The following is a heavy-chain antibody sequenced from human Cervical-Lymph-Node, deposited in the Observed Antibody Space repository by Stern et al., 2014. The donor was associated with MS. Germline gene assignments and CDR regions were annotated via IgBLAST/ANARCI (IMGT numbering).Heavy chain of an antibody. J-gene: IGHJ3*01. Sequence: EVKLVESGGGLVQPGGSLRLSCAASGFIFSDYNMNWVRQAPGKGPEWLSFISSSGSTIYYADSVKGRFTISRDNADNSLYLQLSGLRAEDTALYYCAKNKRDYGDYLSADVLDVWGQGTMVTVSS. CDR2: ISSSGSTI. V-gene: IGHV3-48*01. CDR3: AKNKRDYGDYLSADVLDV. CDR1: GFIFSDYN. D-gene: IGHD4-17*01.